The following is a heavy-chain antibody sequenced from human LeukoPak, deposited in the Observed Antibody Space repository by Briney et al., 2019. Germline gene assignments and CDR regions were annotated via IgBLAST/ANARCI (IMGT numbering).Heavy chain of an antibody. Sequence: GASVKVSCKAAGYTFARHGFSWVRQAPGQGLEWRGWISTSNGNTNYPQKRQGRVTMTTDTSSSTAYTELRSLRSDDTAVDYCSKRVNNNWWEHLGYYWGQGTLVTVSS. D-gene: IGHD1-1*01. CDR1: GYTFARHG. CDR3: SKRVNNNWWEHLGYY. V-gene: IGHV1-18*01. J-gene: IGHJ4*02. CDR2: ISTSNGNT.